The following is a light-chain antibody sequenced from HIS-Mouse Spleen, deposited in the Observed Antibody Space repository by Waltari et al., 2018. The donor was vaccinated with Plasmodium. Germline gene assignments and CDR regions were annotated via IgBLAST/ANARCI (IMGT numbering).Light chain of an antibody. J-gene: IGLJ3*02. CDR1: ALPKQY. V-gene: IGLV3-25*03. CDR2: KDS. CDR3: QSADSSGTPNWV. Sequence: SYELTQPPSVSVSPGQTARSTCSGAALPKQYAYGYQQKPGQAPVLVIYKDSERPSGIPERFSGSSSGTTVTLTISGVQAEDEADYYCQSADSSGTPNWVFGGGTKLTVL.